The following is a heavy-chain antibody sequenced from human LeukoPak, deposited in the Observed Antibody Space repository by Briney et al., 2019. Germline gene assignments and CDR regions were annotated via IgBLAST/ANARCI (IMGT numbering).Heavy chain of an antibody. J-gene: IGHJ4*02. D-gene: IGHD6-13*01. Sequence: SETLSLTCTVSGGSISSRSYSWGWIRQPPGKGLEWIGNIYDSGSTSPNPSLRSRVTISVDTSKNQFSLKLSSVTAADTAVYYCARGGWYSSSWYGYWGQGTLVTVSS. V-gene: IGHV4-39*07. CDR1: GGSISSRSYS. CDR3: ARGGWYSSSWYGY. CDR2: IYDSGST.